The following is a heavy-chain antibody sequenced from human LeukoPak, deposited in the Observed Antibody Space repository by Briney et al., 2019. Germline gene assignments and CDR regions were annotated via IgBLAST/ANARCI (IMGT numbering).Heavy chain of an antibody. CDR2: IYHSGST. CDR1: GGSISSGGYY. D-gene: IGHD1-26*01. J-gene: IGHJ5*02. CDR3: AIAVGYNWFDP. Sequence: SETLSLTCTVSGGSISSGGYYWSWIRQPPGKGMEWIGYIYHSGSTYYNPSLKSRVTISVDRSKNQFSLKLSSVTAADTAVYYCAIAVGYNWFDPWGQGTLVTVSS. V-gene: IGHV4-30-2*01.